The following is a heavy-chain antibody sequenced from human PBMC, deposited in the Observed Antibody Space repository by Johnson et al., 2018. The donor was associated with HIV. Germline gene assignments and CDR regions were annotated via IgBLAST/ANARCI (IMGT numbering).Heavy chain of an antibody. CDR2: VSYDGTNK. J-gene: IGHJ3*02. CDR1: GFTFSSYA. Sequence: QEQLVESGGGVVQPGGSLRLSCAASGFTFSSYAMHWVRQAPGKGLEWVAVVSYDGTNKYYADSVKGRFTISRDNSKNTLYLQMNSLGAEDTVVNYCAKEGRDCTECGCYSLAFDIWGQGKMVTVA. D-gene: IGHD2-8*01. V-gene: IGHV3-30*04. CDR3: AKEGRDCTECGCYSLAFDI.